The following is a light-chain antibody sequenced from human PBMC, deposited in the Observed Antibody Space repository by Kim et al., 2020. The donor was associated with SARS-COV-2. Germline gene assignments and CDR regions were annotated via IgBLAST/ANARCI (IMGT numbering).Light chain of an antibody. J-gene: IGKJ1*01. Sequence: DIVMTQSPDSLAVSLGERATINCKSSQSVLSTSNNKNYLAWYQQKPGQPPKLLIYWASTRESGVTDRFSGSGSGTDFTLTISSLQAEDVAVYYCQQYYTIPWTFGQGTKVDIK. CDR1: QSVLSTSNNKNY. CDR2: WAS. CDR3: QQYYTIPWT. V-gene: IGKV4-1*01.